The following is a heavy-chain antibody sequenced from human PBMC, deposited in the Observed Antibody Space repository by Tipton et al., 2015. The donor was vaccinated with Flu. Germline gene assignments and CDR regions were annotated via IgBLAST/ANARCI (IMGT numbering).Heavy chain of an antibody. Sequence: SLRLSCAASGFTFDDYAMHWVRQAPGKGLEWVSGISWNSGSIGYADSVKGRFTISRDNAKNSLYLQMNSLRAEDTALYYCAKDIRSHSRSAAAGTFDYWGQGTLVTVSS. CDR1: GFTFDDYA. CDR3: AKDIRSHSRSAAAGTFDY. V-gene: IGHV3-9*01. D-gene: IGHD6-13*01. CDR2: ISWNSGSI. J-gene: IGHJ4*02.